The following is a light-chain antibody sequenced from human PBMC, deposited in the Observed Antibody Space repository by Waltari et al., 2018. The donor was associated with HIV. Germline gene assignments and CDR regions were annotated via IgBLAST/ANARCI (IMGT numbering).Light chain of an antibody. CDR2: EDN. J-gene: IGLJ2*01. CDR1: SGNIDSYY. CDR3: QSYYLTNVV. Sequence: NFMLTQQHSVSESPGKTVTISCTRSSGNIDSYYVKWYQQRPDSAPTTVIYEDNKRPSGVPDRFSGSIDSSSNSASLTISGLKTEDEADYYCQSYYLTNVVFGGGTKLTVL. V-gene: IGLV6-57*04.